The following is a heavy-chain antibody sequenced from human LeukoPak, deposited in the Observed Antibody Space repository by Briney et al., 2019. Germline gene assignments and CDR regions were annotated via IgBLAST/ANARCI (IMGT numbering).Heavy chain of an antibody. CDR2: INPNSGGT. CDR1: GYTFTGYH. V-gene: IGHV1-2*02. Sequence: ASVKVSCKASGYTFTGYHIHWVRQAPGQGLEWMGWINPNSGGTKYAQKFQGRVTMTRDTSITTAYMDLNRLRSDDTAVYYCGSGGPTVGSGSYYFDYWGQGALVTVSS. CDR3: GSGGPTVGSGSYYFDY. D-gene: IGHD3-10*01. J-gene: IGHJ4*02.